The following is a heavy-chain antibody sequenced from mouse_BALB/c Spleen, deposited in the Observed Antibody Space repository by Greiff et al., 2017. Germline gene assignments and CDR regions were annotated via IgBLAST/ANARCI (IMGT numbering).Heavy chain of an antibody. CDR2: ISTYYGDA. CDR1: GYTFTDYA. CDR3: ARGALITVVFDY. J-gene: IGHJ2*01. V-gene: IGHV1S137*01. Sequence: QVQLKQSGAELVRPGVSVKISCKGSGYTFTDYAMHWVKQSHAKSLEWIGVISTYYGDASYNQKFKGKATMTVDKSSSTAYMELARLTSEDSAIYYCARGALITVVFDYWGQGTTLTVSP. D-gene: IGHD1-1*01.